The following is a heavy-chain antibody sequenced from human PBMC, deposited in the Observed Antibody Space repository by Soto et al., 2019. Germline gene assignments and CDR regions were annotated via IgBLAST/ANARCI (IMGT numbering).Heavy chain of an antibody. Sequence: SETLSLTXIVSGDSVSSGTYYWSWIRQPPGKGLEWIGYIYYRGSTNYNPSLKSRVTISIDTSRNQFSLKVSSVTAADTAVYYCARGLDYVGFDYWGQGTLVTVSS. J-gene: IGHJ4*02. CDR3: ARGLDYVGFDY. D-gene: IGHD4-17*01. CDR1: GDSVSSGTYY. CDR2: IYYRGST. V-gene: IGHV4-61*01.